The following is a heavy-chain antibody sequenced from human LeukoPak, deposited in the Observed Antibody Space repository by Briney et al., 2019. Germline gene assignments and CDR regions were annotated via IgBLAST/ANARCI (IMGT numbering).Heavy chain of an antibody. Sequence: PGGSLRLSCAASGFTFSSYSMNWVRQAPGQGLEGVAVISYDGSNKYYADSVKGRFTISRDNSKNTLYLQMNSLRAEDTAVYYCARNDVRGYDYFDYWGQGTLVTVSS. CDR2: ISYDGSNK. V-gene: IGHV3-30*03. D-gene: IGHD3-10*02. CDR3: ARNDVRGYDYFDY. CDR1: GFTFSSYS. J-gene: IGHJ4*02.